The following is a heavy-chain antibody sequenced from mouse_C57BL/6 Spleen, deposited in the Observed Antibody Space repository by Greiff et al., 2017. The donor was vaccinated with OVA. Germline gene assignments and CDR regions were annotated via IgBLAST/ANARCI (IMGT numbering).Heavy chain of an antibody. J-gene: IGHJ1*03. V-gene: IGHV1-50*01. CDR3: ASDGSSYYRYFDV. CDR1: GYTFTSYW. D-gene: IGHD1-1*01. Sequence: VQLQQPGAELVKPGASVKLSCKASGYTFTSYWMQWVKQRPGQGLEWIGEIDPSDSYTNYNQKFKGKATLTVDTSSSTAYMQFSSLTSEDSAVYYCASDGSSYYRYFDVWGTGTTVTVSS. CDR2: IDPSDSYT.